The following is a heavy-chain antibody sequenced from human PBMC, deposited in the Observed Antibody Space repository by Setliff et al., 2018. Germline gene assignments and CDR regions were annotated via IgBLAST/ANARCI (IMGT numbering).Heavy chain of an antibody. D-gene: IGHD2-21*02. J-gene: IGHJ4*02. CDR2: MDPNNGQT. Sequence: EASVKVSCKASGYTFTTYHINWVRQATGQGLEWMGWMDPNNGQTGYAQKFQGRVTFTRDTSISAAYMELSSLGSEDTAIYYCARSVSYCGPDCSRRFDFWGQGTLVTVSS. V-gene: IGHV1-8*03. CDR1: GYTFTTYH. CDR3: ARSVSYCGPDCSRRFDF.